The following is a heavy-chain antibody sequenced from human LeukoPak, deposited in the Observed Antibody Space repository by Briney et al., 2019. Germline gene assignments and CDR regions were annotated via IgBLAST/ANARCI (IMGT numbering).Heavy chain of an antibody. V-gene: IGHV3-21*01. CDR3: ATESRGGNGSAP. D-gene: IGHD3-16*01. Sequence: GGSLRLSCAASGFTYSSYSMNWVRQAPGKGLEWVSSISSSSSYIYYADSVKGRFTISRDNAKNSLYLQMNSLRAEDTALYYFATESRGGNGSAPGGQETLVTVPS. CDR1: GFTYSSYS. J-gene: IGHJ5*02. CDR2: ISSSSSYI.